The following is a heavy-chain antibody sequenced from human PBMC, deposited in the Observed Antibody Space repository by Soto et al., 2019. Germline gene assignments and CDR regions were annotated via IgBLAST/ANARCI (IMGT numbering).Heavy chain of an antibody. V-gene: IGHV3-30-3*01. D-gene: IGHD2-2*01. CDR1: GFTFSSYS. J-gene: IGHJ4*02. Sequence: GGSRRLSCAASGFTFSSYSLHWVRQAPGKGLEWVAVISYDGSNKYYADSVKGRFTISRDNAKNTLYLQMNSLRAEDTAVYYCARGGKTVVVPPALDYWGPGTLVTVSS. CDR3: ARGGKTVVVPPALDY. CDR2: ISYDGSNK.